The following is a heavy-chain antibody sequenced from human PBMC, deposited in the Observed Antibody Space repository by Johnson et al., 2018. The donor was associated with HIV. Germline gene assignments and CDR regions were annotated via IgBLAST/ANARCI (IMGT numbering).Heavy chain of an antibody. Sequence: RQAPGKGLEWVAVISYDGSNKYYADSVKDRFTISRDSSKNAVYLQMSSLRAEDTALYYCARGSSGSFDLWGRGTMVTVSS. J-gene: IGHJ3*01. CDR2: ISYDGSNK. CDR3: ARGSSGSFDL. D-gene: IGHD6-6*01. V-gene: IGHV3-33*05.